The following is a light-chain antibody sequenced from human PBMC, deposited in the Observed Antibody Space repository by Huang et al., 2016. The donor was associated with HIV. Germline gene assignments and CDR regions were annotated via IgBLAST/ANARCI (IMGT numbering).Light chain of an antibody. CDR3: QGSLSIPHT. J-gene: IGKJ2*01. CDR2: SAS. V-gene: IGKV1-39*01. CDR1: ENIRRY. Sequence: DIQMTQSPSSLSASVGDRVTITCRASENIRRYFNWYQQKPGKPPKLLIHSASTLQSGVPSRCSGSGSGTDFTLTITSLQPEDFATYYCQGSLSIPHTFGQGTNLEIK.